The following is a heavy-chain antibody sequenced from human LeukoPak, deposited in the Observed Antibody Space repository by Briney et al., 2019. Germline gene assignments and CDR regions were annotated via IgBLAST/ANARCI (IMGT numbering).Heavy chain of an antibody. J-gene: IGHJ5*02. CDR1: GGSISSYY. Sequence: SETLSLTCTVSGGSISSYYWSWIRQPPGKGLEWIGYIYYSGRTNYNPSLRSRVTISVDTSKNQFSLRLSSATAADTAVYYCARDQMGMNWFDPWGQGILVSVSS. CDR3: ARDQMGMNWFDP. V-gene: IGHV4-59*01. CDR2: IYYSGRT. D-gene: IGHD1-26*01.